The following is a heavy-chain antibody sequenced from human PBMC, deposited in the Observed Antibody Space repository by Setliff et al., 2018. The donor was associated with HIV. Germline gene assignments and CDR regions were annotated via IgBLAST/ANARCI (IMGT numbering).Heavy chain of an antibody. J-gene: IGHJ6*03. Sequence: SETLSLTCSVSSGSVSGYYWGWIRQPPGKKLERIGYIHSSGSTIYSASLKSRVSISVDTSKNQVSLRLSSVTAADTAVYHCSRGSYYMDVWGKGTTVTVSS. CDR2: IHSSGST. D-gene: IGHD3-16*01. CDR1: SGSVSGYY. CDR3: SRGSYYMDV. V-gene: IGHV4-59*08.